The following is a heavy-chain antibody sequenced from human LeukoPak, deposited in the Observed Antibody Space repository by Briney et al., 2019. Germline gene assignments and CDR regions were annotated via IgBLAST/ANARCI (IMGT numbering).Heavy chain of an antibody. CDR3: ARTEVATRYYYYYMDV. CDR2: IWYDGSNK. J-gene: IGHJ6*03. D-gene: IGHD5-12*01. Sequence: GRSLRLSCAASGFTFSSYGMHWVRQAPGKGLEWVAVIWYDGSNKYYADSVKGRFTISRDNSKNTLYLQMNSLRAEDTAVYYCARTEVATRYYYYYMDVWGKGTTVTVSS. CDR1: GFTFSSYG. V-gene: IGHV3-33*01.